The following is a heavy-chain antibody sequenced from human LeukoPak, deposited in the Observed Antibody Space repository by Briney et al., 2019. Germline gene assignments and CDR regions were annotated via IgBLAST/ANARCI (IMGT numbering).Heavy chain of an antibody. V-gene: IGHV3-7*02. D-gene: IGHD1-14*01. CDR2: INQDGNEK. CDR1: GLTFSRYW. J-gene: IGHJ4*02. Sequence: GGSLRLSCAASGLTFSRYWMTWVRQAPGKGLEWVANINQDGNEKYYVESVKGRFTISRDSAKSSLYLQMDILRAEDTAVYYCARGGRKDALDYWGQGTLVTVSS. CDR3: ARGGRKDALDY.